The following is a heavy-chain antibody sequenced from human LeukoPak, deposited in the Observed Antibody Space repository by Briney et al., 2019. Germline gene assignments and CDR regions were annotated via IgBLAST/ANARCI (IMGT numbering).Heavy chain of an antibody. CDR1: GGPISSGAYY. CDR3: ARAPIGSGNDYYFDY. V-gene: IGHV4-31*03. D-gene: IGHD3-10*01. J-gene: IGHJ4*02. CDR2: IYYSGST. Sequence: SQTLSLTCTVSGGPISSGAYYWRWIRQHPGKGLEWVGYIYYSGSTYYNPSLKSRVIISIDTSKNQFSLNLSSVTAADTAVYYCARAPIGSGNDYYFDYWGQGTLVTVSS.